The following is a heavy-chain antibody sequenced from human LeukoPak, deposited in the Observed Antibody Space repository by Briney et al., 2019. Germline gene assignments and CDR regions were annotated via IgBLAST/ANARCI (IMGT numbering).Heavy chain of an antibody. CDR2: IRDDGSTR. Sequence: GGSLRLSCAASGFTFSRYGLHWVRQAPGKGLEWVAFIRDDGSTRYYADSVKGRFTVSRDNSRNTLYLQMDSLRTEDTAVYYCAKVPHSWGLFDSWGQGTLVTVSS. V-gene: IGHV3-30*02. CDR3: AKVPHSWGLFDS. D-gene: IGHD3-16*01. CDR1: GFTFSRYG. J-gene: IGHJ4*02.